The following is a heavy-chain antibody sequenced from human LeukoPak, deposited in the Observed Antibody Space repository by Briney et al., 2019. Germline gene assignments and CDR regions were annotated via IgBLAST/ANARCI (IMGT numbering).Heavy chain of an antibody. D-gene: IGHD3-10*01. CDR2: ISGSGGST. CDR3: AKVPVLLWFGELGN. V-gene: IGHV3-23*01. J-gene: IGHJ4*02. Sequence: GGSLRLSCAASGFTFSSYGMSWVRQAPGKGLEWVSAISGSGGSTYYADSVKGRFTISRDNSKNTLYLQMNSLRAEDTAVYYCAKVPVLLWFGELGNWGQGILVTVSS. CDR1: GFTFSSYG.